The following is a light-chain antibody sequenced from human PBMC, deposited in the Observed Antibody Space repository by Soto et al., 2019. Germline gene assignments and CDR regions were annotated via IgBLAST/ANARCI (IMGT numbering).Light chain of an antibody. CDR2: SAA. V-gene: IGKV3-15*01. Sequence: EIVMTQSPATLSVSPGQRVTLSCRASQSISSNLAWYQQKPGQPPRPLFNSAAARATGTSGRFSASGSGTEFSLTISSLQSEDVATYYCQQYHDWPPLTFGGGTKIQIK. CDR3: QQYHDWPPLT. CDR1: QSISSN. J-gene: IGKJ4*01.